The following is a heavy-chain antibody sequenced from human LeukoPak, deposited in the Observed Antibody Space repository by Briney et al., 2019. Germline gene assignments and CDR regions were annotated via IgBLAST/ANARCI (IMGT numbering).Heavy chain of an antibody. V-gene: IGHV4-34*01. CDR1: GGSISSYY. CDR2: INHSGST. D-gene: IGHD5-12*01. J-gene: IGHJ4*02. Sequence: SETLSLTCTVSGGSISSYYWSWIRQPPGKGLEWIGEINHSGSTSYNPSLKSRVTISVDTSKNQFSLKLSSVTAADTAVYYCARLYGGYGRGDYWGQGTLVTVSS. CDR3: ARLYGGYGRGDY.